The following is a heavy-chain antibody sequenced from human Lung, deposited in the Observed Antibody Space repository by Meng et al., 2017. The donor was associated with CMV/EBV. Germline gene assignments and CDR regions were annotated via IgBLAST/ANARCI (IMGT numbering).Heavy chain of an antibody. J-gene: IGHJ5*02. D-gene: IGHD3-16*01. V-gene: IGHV4-59*01. CDR1: GGSTNSYY. CDR2: VFYTGTT. CDR3: ARGRAQIGWFDP. Sequence: LXCTVSGGSTNSYYWTWIRQAPGKGLEWIGYVFYTGTTKYNPSLKSGVTMTLDTSKSHFSLKLTSVTAADTAIYYCARGRAQIGWFDPWGQGTLVTVSS.